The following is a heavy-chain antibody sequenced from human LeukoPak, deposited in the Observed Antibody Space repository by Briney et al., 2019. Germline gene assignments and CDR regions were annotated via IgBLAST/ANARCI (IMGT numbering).Heavy chain of an antibody. Sequence: ASVKVSCKVSGYALSGLSMHWVRQAPGKGLEWMGSFDREEGKTIDAQKFQGRVTMTEDTSTDTAYMELSSLRSEDTAVYYCATGVGPTHPHYYYSYMDVWGKGTTVTVSS. CDR1: GYALSGLS. CDR3: ATGVGPTHPHYYYSYMDV. V-gene: IGHV1-24*01. D-gene: IGHD1-26*01. CDR2: FDREEGKT. J-gene: IGHJ6*03.